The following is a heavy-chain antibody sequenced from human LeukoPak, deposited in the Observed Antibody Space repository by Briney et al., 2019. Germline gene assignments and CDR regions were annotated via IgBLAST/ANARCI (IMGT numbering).Heavy chain of an antibody. J-gene: IGHJ6*02. CDR1: GYTFTVYY. CDR3: AGLGGGMDV. D-gene: IGHD5-12*01. Sequence: ASVKVSCKASGYTFTVYYIHWVRQAPGQGLEWMGWINPSGGSTSYAQKFQGRVTMTRGTSTSTVYMELSSLRSEDTAVYYCAGLGGGMDVWGQGTTVTVSS. CDR2: INPSGGST. V-gene: IGHV1-46*01.